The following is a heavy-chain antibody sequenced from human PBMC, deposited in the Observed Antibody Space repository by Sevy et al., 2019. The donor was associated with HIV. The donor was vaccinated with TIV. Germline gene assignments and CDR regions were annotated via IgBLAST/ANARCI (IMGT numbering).Heavy chain of an antibody. J-gene: IGHJ6*02. Sequence: GGSLRLSCAASGFTFSDYYMSWIRQAPGKGLEWVSYISSSGSTIYYADSVKGRFTISRDNAKNSLYLQMNSLRAEDTAVYYCAGQNIAVAGTPDCYGMDVWGQGTTVTVSS. V-gene: IGHV3-11*01. CDR2: ISSSGSTI. CDR3: AGQNIAVAGTPDCYGMDV. CDR1: GFTFSDYY. D-gene: IGHD6-19*01.